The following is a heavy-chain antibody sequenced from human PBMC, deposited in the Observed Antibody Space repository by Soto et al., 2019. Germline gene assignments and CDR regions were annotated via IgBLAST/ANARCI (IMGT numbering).Heavy chain of an antibody. V-gene: IGHV1-69*01. CDR2: IIPTFGTG. J-gene: IGHJ6*02. D-gene: IGHD3-10*01. CDR1: GGTFNNYA. CDR3: ASFEGTLVRGGRSSPYEMDV. Sequence: QVLLVQSGPEVKKPGSSVKVSCKASGGTFNNYAINWVRQAPGKGLEWMGGIIPTFGTGNHAQKFQGRVTITADESTTTAYMELNSLRSEDTAIYSCASFEGTLVRGGRSSPYEMDVWGQGTTVIVSS.